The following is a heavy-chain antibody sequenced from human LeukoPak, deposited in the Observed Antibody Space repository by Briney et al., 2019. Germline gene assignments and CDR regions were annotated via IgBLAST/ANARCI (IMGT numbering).Heavy chain of an antibody. Sequence: SETLSLTCSVSGGSINNYCWSWIRQAPGKGLEWIGYIYYSGSTNYNPSLKSRVTISVDTSKNQFSLKLSSVTAADTAVYYCARLGAARRRGLVYWGQGTLVTVSS. CDR1: GGSINNYC. J-gene: IGHJ4*02. V-gene: IGHV4-59*12. D-gene: IGHD6-6*01. CDR2: IYYSGST. CDR3: ARLGAARRRGLVY.